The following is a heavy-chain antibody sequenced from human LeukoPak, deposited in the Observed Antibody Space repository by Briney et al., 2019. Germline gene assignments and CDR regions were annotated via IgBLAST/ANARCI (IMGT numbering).Heavy chain of an antibody. D-gene: IGHD6-13*01. J-gene: IGHJ4*02. CDR1: GYTFTGYY. CDR2: INPNSGGT. V-gene: IGHV1-2*02. Sequence: ASVKVSCKASGYTFTGYYMHWVRQAPGQGLEWMGWINPNSGGTNYAQKFQGRVTMTRDTSISTAYMELSRLRSDDTAVYYCARGSGYSSSCPEYWGQGTLVTVSS. CDR3: ARGSGYSSSCPEY.